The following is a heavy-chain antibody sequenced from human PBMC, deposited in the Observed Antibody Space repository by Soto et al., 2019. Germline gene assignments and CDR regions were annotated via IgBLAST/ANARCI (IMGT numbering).Heavy chain of an antibody. V-gene: IGHV3-23*01. CDR1: GFTFSSYA. CDR3: AKDTSENDFWSGYQQFDY. D-gene: IGHD3-3*01. Sequence: PGGSLRLSCAASGFTFSSYAMSWVRQAPGKGLEWVSAISGSGGSTYYADSVKGRFTISRDNSKNTLYLQMNSLRAEDTAVYYCAKDTSENDFWSGYQQFDYWGQGTLVTVSS. J-gene: IGHJ4*02. CDR2: ISGSGGST.